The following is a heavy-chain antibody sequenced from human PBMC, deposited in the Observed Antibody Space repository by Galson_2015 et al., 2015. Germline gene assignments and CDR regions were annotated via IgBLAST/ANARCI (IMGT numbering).Heavy chain of an antibody. V-gene: IGHV4-61*02. Sequence: TLSLTCTVSGGSISSGSYYWSWIRQPAGKGLEWIGRIYTSGSTNYNPSLKSRVTISVDTSKNQFSLKLSSVTAADTAVYYCARDGDFWSGITPSPSYGMDVWGQGTTVTVSS. J-gene: IGHJ6*02. CDR2: IYTSGST. CDR1: GGSISSGSYY. D-gene: IGHD3-3*01. CDR3: ARDGDFWSGITPSPSYGMDV.